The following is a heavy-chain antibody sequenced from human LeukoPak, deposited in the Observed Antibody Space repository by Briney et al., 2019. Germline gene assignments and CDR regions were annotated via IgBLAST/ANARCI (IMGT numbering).Heavy chain of an antibody. V-gene: IGHV3-23*01. CDR3: ANALGGGNTWYYFDC. D-gene: IGHD6-13*01. CDR1: GFTFSSYV. J-gene: IGHJ4*02. CDR2: LSGSGGGP. Sequence: GGSLRLSCAASGFTFSSYVMSWVRQAPGKGLEGVSSLSGSGGGPNYANSVKGRFTISRDNSKNTLYLQMNSLRAEDTAVYFCANALGGGNTWYYFDCWGQGTLVTVSS.